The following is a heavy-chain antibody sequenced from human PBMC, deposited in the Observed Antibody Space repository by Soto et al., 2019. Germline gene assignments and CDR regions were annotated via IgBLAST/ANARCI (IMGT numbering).Heavy chain of an antibody. J-gene: IGHJ4*02. D-gene: IGHD3-22*01. Sequence: GGSLRLSCAASGFTFSNYEMNWVRQSPGKGLEWVSYIGSDGSRIYYADSVKGRFTISRDNTKNSLYLQMNSLRAEDTAVYYCVRYYYDSSGYYPDYWGQGTLVTVSS. CDR1: GFTFSNYE. CDR3: VRYYYDSSGYYPDY. CDR2: IGSDGSRI. V-gene: IGHV3-48*03.